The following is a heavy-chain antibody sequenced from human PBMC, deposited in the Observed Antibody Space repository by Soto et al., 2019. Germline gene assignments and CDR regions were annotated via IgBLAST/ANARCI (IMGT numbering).Heavy chain of an antibody. Sequence: QVQLVESGGGVVQPGRSLRLSCAASGFTFSSYAMHWVRQAPGKGLEWVAVISYDGSNKYYADSVKGRFTISRDNSKNPLYLQMNSLRSEDTAVYYCARDQTGLDYWGQGTLVTVSS. CDR1: GFTFSSYA. D-gene: IGHD7-27*01. CDR2: ISYDGSNK. CDR3: ARDQTGLDY. V-gene: IGHV3-30-3*01. J-gene: IGHJ4*02.